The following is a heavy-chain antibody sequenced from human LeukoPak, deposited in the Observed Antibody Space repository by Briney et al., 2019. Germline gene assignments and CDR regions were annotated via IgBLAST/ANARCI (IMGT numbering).Heavy chain of an antibody. J-gene: IGHJ5*02. CDR3: ARGVVVAATRWICWFDP. V-gene: IGHV1-3*01. CDR1: GYTFTSYA. Sequence: GASVKVSCKASGYTFTSYAMRWVRQAPGQRLEWMGWINAGNGNTKYSQKFQGRVTITRDTSASTAYMELSSLRSEDTAVYYCARGVVVAATRWICWFDPWGQGTLVTVSS. CDR2: INAGNGNT. D-gene: IGHD2-15*01.